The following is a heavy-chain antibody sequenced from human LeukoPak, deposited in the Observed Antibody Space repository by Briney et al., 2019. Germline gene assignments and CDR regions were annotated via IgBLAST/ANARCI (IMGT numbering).Heavy chain of an antibody. V-gene: IGHV3-74*01. J-gene: IGHJ2*01. CDR2: ITSDGSAT. D-gene: IGHD2-15*01. CDR1: GFTFSNYW. Sequence: GGSLTLSCTVSGFTFSNYWMHWVRQAPGEGLAWVARITSDGSATGYADSVKGRFHISRDNAKNPLYLHMDSLSPEDTAVYYCARPASPGYFDLWGSGNLVSVFS. CDR3: ARPASPGYFDL.